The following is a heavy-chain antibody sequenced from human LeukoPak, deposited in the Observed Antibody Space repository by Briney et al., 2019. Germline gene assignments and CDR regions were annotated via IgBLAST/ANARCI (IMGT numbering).Heavy chain of an antibody. CDR3: ARKGGRYFDWSRGYYYYYMDV. V-gene: IGHV4-39*07. Sequence: SETLSLTCTVSGGSVSSSSYYWGWIRQPPGKGLEWIGEIYHSGSTNYNPSLKSRVTISVDKSKNQFSLKLSSVTAADTAVYYCARKGGRYFDWSRGYYYYYMDVWGKGTTVTVSS. CDR1: GGSVSSSSYY. CDR2: IYHSGST. J-gene: IGHJ6*03. D-gene: IGHD3-9*01.